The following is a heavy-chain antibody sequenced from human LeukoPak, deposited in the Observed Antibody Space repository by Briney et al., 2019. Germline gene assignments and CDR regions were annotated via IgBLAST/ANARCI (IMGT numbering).Heavy chain of an antibody. CDR3: ARVGADYDILTGYYTPYYYYMDV. V-gene: IGHV4-4*07. CDR2: IYTSGST. Sequence: ASETLSLTCTVSGYSISSGYYWSWIRQPAGKGLEWIGRIYTSGSTNYNPSLKSRVTMSVDTSKNQFSLKLSSVTAADTAVYYCARVGADYDILTGYYTPYYYYMDVWGKGTTVTISS. D-gene: IGHD3-9*01. J-gene: IGHJ6*03. CDR1: GYSISSGYY.